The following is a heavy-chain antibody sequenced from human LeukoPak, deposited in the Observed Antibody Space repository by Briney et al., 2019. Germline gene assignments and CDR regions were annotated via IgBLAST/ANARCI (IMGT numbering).Heavy chain of an antibody. V-gene: IGHV3-48*03. D-gene: IGHD3-10*02. J-gene: IGHJ4*02. CDR1: GFTFSSYE. CDR2: ISRSGSTL. CDR3: ARDYVADY. Sequence: GGSLRLSCAASGFTFSSYEMNWVRQAPGKGLEWVSYISRSGSTLYYADSVKGRFTISRDNAKNSLYLQMDSLRAEDTAVYYCARDYVADYWGQGTLVTVSS.